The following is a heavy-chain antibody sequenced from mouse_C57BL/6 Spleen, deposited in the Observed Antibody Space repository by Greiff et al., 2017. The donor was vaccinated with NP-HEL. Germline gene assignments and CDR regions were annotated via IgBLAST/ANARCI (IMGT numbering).Heavy chain of an antibody. CDR2: IDPSDSYT. CDR1: GYTFTSYW. CDR3: ARALTGGDYFDY. J-gene: IGHJ2*01. D-gene: IGHD4-1*01. Sequence: QVQLQQPGAELVKPGASVKLSCKASGYTFTSYWMQWVKQRPGQGLEWIGEIDPSDSYTNYNQKFKGKATLTVDTSSSTAYMQLSSLTSEDSAVYYCARALTGGDYFDYWGQGTTLTVSS. V-gene: IGHV1-50*01.